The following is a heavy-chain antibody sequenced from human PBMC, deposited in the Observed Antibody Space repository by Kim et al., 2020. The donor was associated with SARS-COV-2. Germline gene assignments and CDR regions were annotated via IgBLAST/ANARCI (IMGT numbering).Heavy chain of an antibody. CDR1: GFTFRNAW. Sequence: GGSLRLSCAASGFTFRNAWMSWVRQAPGKGLEWVGRIKSKTDGGTTDYAAHVKGRFTISRDDSKNTLYLQMNSLKTEDTAVYYCTTDRGLQGPRLEWLLWAWGYYYGMDVWGQGTTVTVSS. V-gene: IGHV3-15*01. CDR3: TTDRGLQGPRLEWLLWAWGYYYGMDV. J-gene: IGHJ6*02. CDR2: IKSKTDGGTT. D-gene: IGHD3-3*01.